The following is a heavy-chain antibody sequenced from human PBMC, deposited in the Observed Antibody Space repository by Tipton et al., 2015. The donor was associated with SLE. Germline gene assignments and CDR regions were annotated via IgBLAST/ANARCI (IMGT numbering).Heavy chain of an antibody. Sequence: TLSLTCTVSGGSISSYFWSWIRQPPGKGLEWIGEINHSGGTNYNPSLKSRVTMSVDTSKNQFSLRLNSVTAADTAVYYCSRRGISFGADFDYWGPGTLVTVSS. V-gene: IGHV4-34*01. CDR3: SRRGISFGADFDY. J-gene: IGHJ4*02. CDR2: INHSGGT. CDR1: GGSISSYF. D-gene: IGHD3-16*01.